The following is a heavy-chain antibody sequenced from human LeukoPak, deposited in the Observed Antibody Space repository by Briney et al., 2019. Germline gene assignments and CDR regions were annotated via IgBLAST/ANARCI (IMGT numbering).Heavy chain of an antibody. Sequence: ASVKVSCKASGYTFTGYYMHWVRQALGQGLEWMGWINPNSGGTNYAQKFQGRVTMTRDTSISTAYMELSRLRSDDTAVYYCARKIRDSGSYLYWGQGTLVTVSS. CDR2: INPNSGGT. J-gene: IGHJ4*02. CDR1: GYTFTGYY. V-gene: IGHV1-2*02. D-gene: IGHD1-26*01. CDR3: ARKIRDSGSYLY.